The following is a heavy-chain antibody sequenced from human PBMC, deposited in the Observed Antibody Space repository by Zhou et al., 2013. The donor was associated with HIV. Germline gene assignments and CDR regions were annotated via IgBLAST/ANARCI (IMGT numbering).Heavy chain of an antibody. CDR2: IIPILNLT. D-gene: IGHD2-2*01. CDR3: TRGPREIVPADPLDLMDV. V-gene: IGHV1-69*04. J-gene: IGHJ6*02. CDR1: GDTFTNYD. Sequence: QVQLVQSGAAVKKPGSSVKVSCKTSGDTFTNYDFTWVRRAPGQGLEWMGRIIPILNLTNNAQKFQGRLSITADKSTSTVYMDLSSLRSDDTAVYYCTRGPREIVPADPLDLMDVWGQGTTVIVSS.